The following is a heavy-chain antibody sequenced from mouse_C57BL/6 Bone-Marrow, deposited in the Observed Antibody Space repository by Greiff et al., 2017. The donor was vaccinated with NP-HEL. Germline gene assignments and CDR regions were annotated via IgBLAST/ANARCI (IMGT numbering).Heavy chain of an antibody. CDR2: ISDGGSYT. CDR3: ARGATIVTPYYAMDY. V-gene: IGHV5-4*03. J-gene: IGHJ4*01. Sequence: VMLVESGGGLVKPGGSLKLSCAASGFTFSSYAMSWVRQTPEKRLEWVATISDGGSYTYYPDNVKGRFTISRDNAKNNLYLQMSHLKSEDTAMYYCARGATIVTPYYAMDYWGQGTSVTVSS. CDR1: GFTFSSYA. D-gene: IGHD2-5*01.